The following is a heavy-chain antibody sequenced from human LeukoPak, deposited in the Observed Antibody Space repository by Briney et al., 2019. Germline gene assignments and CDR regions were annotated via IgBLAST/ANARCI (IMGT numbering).Heavy chain of an antibody. CDR1: GFIFSTYC. Sequence: PGGSLRLSCAASGFIFSTYCMSWVRQAPGKGLEWVATIKKDGSEKYYVDSVKGRFTISRDNAKNSLYLQMNSLRAEDTAVYYCARDLMGIAYRGAFYYWGQGTLVTVSS. J-gene: IGHJ4*02. CDR3: ARDLMGIAYRGAFYY. V-gene: IGHV3-7*01. CDR2: IKKDGSEK. D-gene: IGHD6-13*01.